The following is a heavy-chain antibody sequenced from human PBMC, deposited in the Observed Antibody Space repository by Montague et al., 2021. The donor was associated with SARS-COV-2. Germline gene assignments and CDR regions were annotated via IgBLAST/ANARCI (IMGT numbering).Heavy chain of an antibody. D-gene: IGHD5-18*01. J-gene: IGHJ4*02. CDR1: GFTFTSYA. CDR2: ISFDGTNK. Sequence: SLRLSCAASGFTFTSYAMHWVRQAPGKGLEWVAVISFDGTNKCYTDSVKGRFTISGDNSKNTLYLQMHSVRPEDTAVYYCARDQGGYSYNDYWGQGTLVTVPS. CDR3: ARDQGGYSYNDY. V-gene: IGHV3-30-3*01.